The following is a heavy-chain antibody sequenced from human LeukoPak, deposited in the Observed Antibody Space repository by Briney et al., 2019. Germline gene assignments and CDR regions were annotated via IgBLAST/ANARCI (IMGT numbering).Heavy chain of an antibody. J-gene: IGHJ4*02. Sequence: GASVKVSCKASGYTFTSYDINWVRQATGQGLEWMGWMNPNSGNTGYAQKFQGRVTITRNTSISTAYMELSSLRSEDTAVYYCAKARGVDYGDYVIFDYWGQGTLVTVSS. CDR1: GYTFTSYD. CDR2: MNPNSGNT. V-gene: IGHV1-8*03. CDR3: AKARGVDYGDYVIFDY. D-gene: IGHD4-17*01.